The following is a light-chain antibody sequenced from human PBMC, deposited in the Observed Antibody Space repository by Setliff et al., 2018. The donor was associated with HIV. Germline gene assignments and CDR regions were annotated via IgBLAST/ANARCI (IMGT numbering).Light chain of an antibody. J-gene: IGLJ1*01. CDR1: SSDVGGYNY. Sequence: QSVLTQPASVSRSPGQSITISCTGTSSDVGGYNYVSWYQQHPGKAPKLIIYDVSKRPSGVSNRFSGSKTGNTASLTISGLQAEDEADYYCSSYTSSTPLYVFGTGTKATVL. CDR2: DVS. V-gene: IGLV2-14*03. CDR3: SSYTSSTPLYV.